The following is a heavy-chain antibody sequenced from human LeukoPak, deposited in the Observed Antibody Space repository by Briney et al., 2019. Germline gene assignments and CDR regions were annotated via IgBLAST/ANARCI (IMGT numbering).Heavy chain of an antibody. J-gene: IGHJ4*02. D-gene: IGHD3-16*01. CDR3: TTDGLHGLGYYFDY. CDR2: IKSKTDGGTT. CDR1: GFTFSNAW. V-gene: IGHV3-15*01. Sequence: GGSLRLSCAASGFTFSNAWMSWVRQAPGKGLEWVGRIKSKTDGGTTEYAAPVKGRFTISRDDSKNTVSLQMNSLKTEDAAVYYCTTDGLHGLGYYFDYWGQGTLVTVSS.